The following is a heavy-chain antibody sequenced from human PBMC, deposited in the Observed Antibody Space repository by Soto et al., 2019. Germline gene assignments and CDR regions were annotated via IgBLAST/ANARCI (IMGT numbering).Heavy chain of an antibody. J-gene: IGHJ3*02. D-gene: IGHD4-4*01. CDR1: GYTFTGYY. Sequence: ASVKVSCKASGYTFTGYYMHWVRQAPGQGLEWMGWINPNSGGTNYAQKFQGWVTMTRDTSISTAYMELSRLRSDDTAVYYCARDLGRTTVRDAFDIWGQGTMVTVSS. CDR2: INPNSGGT. V-gene: IGHV1-2*04. CDR3: ARDLGRTTVRDAFDI.